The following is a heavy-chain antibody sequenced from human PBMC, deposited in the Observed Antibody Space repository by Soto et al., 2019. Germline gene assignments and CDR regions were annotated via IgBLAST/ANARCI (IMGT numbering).Heavy chain of an antibody. J-gene: IGHJ6*02. Sequence: VASVKVSCKASGFTFTSSAVQWVRQARGQRLEWIGWIVVGSGNTNYAQKFQERVTITRDMSTSTAYMELSSLRSEDTAVYYCAAITIPDPHPPDVWGQGTTVTVSS. CDR1: GFTFTSSA. CDR3: AAITIPDPHPPDV. CDR2: IVVGSGNT. V-gene: IGHV1-58*01. D-gene: IGHD3-3*01.